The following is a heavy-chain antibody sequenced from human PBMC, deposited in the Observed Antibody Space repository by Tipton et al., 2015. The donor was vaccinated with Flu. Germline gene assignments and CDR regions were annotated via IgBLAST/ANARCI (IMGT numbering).Heavy chain of an antibody. D-gene: IGHD5-18*01. CDR3: ARVPGQLWLPVPLDY. Sequence: SLRLSCAASGFTFSRYWMHWVRQAPGKGLVWVSRIHSDGSSTTYADSVKGRFTISRDNAKNTLYLQMDSLRAEDTAVYYCARVPGQLWLPVPLDYWGQGTLVTVSS. CDR2: IHSDGSST. CDR1: GFTFSRYW. J-gene: IGHJ4*02. V-gene: IGHV3-74*01.